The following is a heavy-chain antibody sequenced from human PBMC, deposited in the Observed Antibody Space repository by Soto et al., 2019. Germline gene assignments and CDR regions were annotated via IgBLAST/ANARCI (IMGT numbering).Heavy chain of an antibody. J-gene: IGHJ4*02. CDR2: ISYDGSKT. V-gene: IGHV3-30*18. CDR3: AKDRGSSRYLGGSFEY. CDR1: GFTFSTYA. Sequence: PXGSLRLSCSAAGFTFSTYAMHWVRQAPGKGLDWVAVISYDGSKTYYADSVKGRFTISRDNSKNTLFLQMDSLRAEDTAVYYCAKDRGSSRYLGGSFEYWRQGTLVTVSS. D-gene: IGHD3-22*01.